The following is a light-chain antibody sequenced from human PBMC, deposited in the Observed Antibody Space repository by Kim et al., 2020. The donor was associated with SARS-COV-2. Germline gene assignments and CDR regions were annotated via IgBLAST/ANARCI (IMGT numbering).Light chain of an antibody. J-gene: IGKJ3*01. Sequence: PGETATLSCRASQTISSNYLTWYQHKPGQAPRLLIYAASSRATGIPDRFSGSGSGTDFTLTISRLEPEDFAMYYCQRYGSSPIFTFGPGTKVDIK. CDR1: QTISSNY. CDR3: QRYGSSPIFT. V-gene: IGKV3-20*01. CDR2: AAS.